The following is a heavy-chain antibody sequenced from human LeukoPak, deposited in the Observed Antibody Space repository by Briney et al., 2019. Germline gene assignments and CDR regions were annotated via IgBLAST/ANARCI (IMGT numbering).Heavy chain of an antibody. V-gene: IGHV4-4*07. CDR2: IHTNGNT. Sequence: SETLSLTCTVSGGSISTHYWSWIRQPAGKGLEWIGRIHTNGNTNYNPSLKSRVTMSVDMSKNQFSLKLSSVTAADTAVYYCAKQFYGTTGYPLRDWGQGTLVTVSS. CDR1: GGSISTHY. CDR3: AKQFYGTTGYPLRD. J-gene: IGHJ4*02. D-gene: IGHD3-22*01.